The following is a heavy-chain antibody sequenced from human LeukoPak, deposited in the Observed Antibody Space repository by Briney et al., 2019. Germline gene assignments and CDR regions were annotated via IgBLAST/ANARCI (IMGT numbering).Heavy chain of an antibody. CDR1: GDSISSGSFY. J-gene: IGHJ6*03. CDR3: ARTTLIPPNVGSYYYYYMDV. Sequence: SETLSLTCSVSGDSISSGSFYWSWIRQPAGRGLGWIGRIYTRGSTTYNPSLKSRVTLSVDMSKNQFSLKLSSVTAADTALYYCARTTLIPPNVGSYYYYYMDVWGKGTTVTISS. D-gene: IGHD2/OR15-2a*01. CDR2: IYTRGST. V-gene: IGHV4-61*02.